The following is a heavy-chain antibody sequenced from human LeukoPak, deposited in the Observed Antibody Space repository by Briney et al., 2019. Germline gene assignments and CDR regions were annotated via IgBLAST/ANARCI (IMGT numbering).Heavy chain of an antibody. V-gene: IGHV3-23*01. Sequence: HPGGSLRLSCAASGFTFSTYGMSWVRQAPGKGLEWVSAISGSGGGTYFADSVKGRFTISRDNSKNTLFLQMDSLRADDTAVYYCAKGLGSYLFDYWGQGTLVTVSS. J-gene: IGHJ4*02. CDR1: GFTFSTYG. D-gene: IGHD3-16*02. CDR2: ISGSGGGT. CDR3: AKGLGSYLFDY.